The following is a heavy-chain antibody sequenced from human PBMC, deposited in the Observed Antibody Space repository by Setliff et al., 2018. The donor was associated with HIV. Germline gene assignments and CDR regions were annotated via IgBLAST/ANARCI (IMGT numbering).Heavy chain of an antibody. V-gene: IGHV4-38-2*01. CDR1: GYSISSGYY. CDR3: ARTLRAAAKGYFDF. CDR2: IDHSGST. Sequence: SETLSLTCGVSGYSISSGYYWGWIRQPPGKGLEWIGSIDHSGSTYNNPSLKSRVTISVDTSKNQFSLKLTSVTAADTAVYYCARTLRAAAKGYFDFWGKGTLVTVSS. D-gene: IGHD3-16*01. J-gene: IGHJ4*02.